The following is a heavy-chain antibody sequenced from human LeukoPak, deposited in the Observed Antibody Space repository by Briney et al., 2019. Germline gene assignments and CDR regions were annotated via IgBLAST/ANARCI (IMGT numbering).Heavy chain of an antibody. CDR2: INPNSGGT. D-gene: IGHD3-3*01. J-gene: IGHJ3*02. V-gene: IGHV1-2*02. CDR1: GYTFTGYY. CDR3: ARGDDFWSGPGDAFDI. Sequence: ASVKVSCKASGYTFTGYYMHWVRQAPGQGLEWMGWINPNSGGTNYAQKFQGRVTMTRDTSISTAYMELSGLRSDDTAVYYCARGDDFWSGPGDAFDIWGQGTMVTVSS.